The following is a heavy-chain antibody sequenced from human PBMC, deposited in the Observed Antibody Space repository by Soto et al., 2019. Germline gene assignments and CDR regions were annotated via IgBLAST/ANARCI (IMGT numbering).Heavy chain of an antibody. Sequence: PSETLSLTCIVSAGSISGYSWSWIRQPPGKGQEWIGYIHDTETTNYNPSLKSRVTMSLDTSKNQLSLRLTSVTAADTAVYYCARGTSSWSWKCEYWGQGILVTVS. J-gene: IGHJ4*02. D-gene: IGHD6-13*01. CDR2: IHDTETT. CDR1: AGSISGYS. V-gene: IGHV4-59*01. CDR3: ARGTSSWSWKCEY.